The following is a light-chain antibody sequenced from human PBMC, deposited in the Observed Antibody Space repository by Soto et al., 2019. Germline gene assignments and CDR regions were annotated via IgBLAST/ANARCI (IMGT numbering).Light chain of an antibody. CDR2: GAS. CDR3: QQYGSLWT. J-gene: IGKJ1*01. CDR1: QSVSSSY. V-gene: IGKV3-20*01. Sequence: EIVLTQSPGTLSLSPGERATLSCRASQSVSSSYSAWYQQKPGQAPRLLIYGASSRATGIPDRFSGSGSGTDFTLTISRLEPEDFAVYYCQQYGSLWTFGQGTKVDIK.